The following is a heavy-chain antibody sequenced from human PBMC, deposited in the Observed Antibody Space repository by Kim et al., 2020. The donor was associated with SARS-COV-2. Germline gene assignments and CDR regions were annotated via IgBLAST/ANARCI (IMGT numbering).Heavy chain of an antibody. Sequence: GGYLRLSCEVSGFTFADYAMHWVRQAPGTGLEWVSGISWNSGSIGYADSVKGRFTISRDNAKRSLYLQMNSLRGEDTALYFCARNMWADVVTAVDVWGKGTTIIVSS. V-gene: IGHV3-9*01. CDR3: ARNMWADVVTAVDV. CDR2: ISWNSGSI. J-gene: IGHJ6*04. CDR1: GFTFADYA. D-gene: IGHD2-21*02.